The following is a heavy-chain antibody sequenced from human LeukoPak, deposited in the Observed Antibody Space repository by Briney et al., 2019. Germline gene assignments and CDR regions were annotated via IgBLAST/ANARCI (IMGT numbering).Heavy chain of an antibody. Sequence: SETLSLTCTVSGGSISSSSYYWGWIRQPPGTGLEWIGSIYYSGSTYYNPSLKSRVTISVDTSKNQFSLKLSSLTAADTAVYYCARLPAAAGMIDYWGQGTLVTVSS. CDR3: ARLPAAAGMIDY. D-gene: IGHD6-13*01. CDR2: IYYSGST. CDR1: GGSISSSSYY. V-gene: IGHV4-39*01. J-gene: IGHJ4*02.